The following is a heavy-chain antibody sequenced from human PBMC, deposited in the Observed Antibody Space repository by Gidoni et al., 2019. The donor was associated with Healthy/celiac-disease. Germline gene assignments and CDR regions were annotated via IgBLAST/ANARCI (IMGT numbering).Heavy chain of an antibody. CDR3: ARSRLRLGELSFPPFDY. D-gene: IGHD3-16*02. J-gene: IGHJ4*02. CDR1: GGSLSSGGYS. CDR2: IYYSGST. Sequence: QVQLQESCPGLLQPSQTLTLTPTVSGGSLSSGGYSWSWIRQHPGKGLEWIGYIYYSGSTYDNPSLKSRVTISVDTSKNQFSLKLSSVTAADTAVYYCARSRLRLGELSFPPFDYWGQGTLVTVSS. V-gene: IGHV4-31*03.